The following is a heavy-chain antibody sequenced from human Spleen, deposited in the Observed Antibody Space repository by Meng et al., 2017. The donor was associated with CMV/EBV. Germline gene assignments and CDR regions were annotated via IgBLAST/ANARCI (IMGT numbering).Heavy chain of an antibody. V-gene: IGHV1-18*01. CDR1: GDTFTSYG. CDR3: ARDPTVT. CDR2: ISAYNGNT. D-gene: IGHD4-11*01. J-gene: IGHJ5*02. Sequence: QLGQLAHEVKQPGASVSVSCKASGDTFTSYGISCVRQGPGQGLEWMGWISAYNGNTNYAQKPQSRVTMTTATSTSTAFMELRSLRSDDTAVYYCARDPTVTWGQGTLVTASS.